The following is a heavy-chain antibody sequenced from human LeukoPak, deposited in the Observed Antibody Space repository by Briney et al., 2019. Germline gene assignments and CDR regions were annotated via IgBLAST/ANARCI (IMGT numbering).Heavy chain of an antibody. Sequence: ASVKVSCKASGGTFSSYTISWVRQAPGQGLEWMGRIIPILGIANYAQKFQGRVTITADESTSTAYMELSSLRSEDTAVYYCARARQDIVVVPAAMDYYYYYYMDVWGKGTTVTVSS. CDR2: IIPILGIA. V-gene: IGHV1-69*02. D-gene: IGHD2-2*01. CDR3: ARARQDIVVVPAAMDYYYYYYMDV. CDR1: GGTFSSYT. J-gene: IGHJ6*03.